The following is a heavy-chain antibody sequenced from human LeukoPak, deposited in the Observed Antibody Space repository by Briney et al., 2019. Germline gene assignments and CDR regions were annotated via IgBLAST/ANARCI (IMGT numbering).Heavy chain of an antibody. V-gene: IGHV3-7*03. CDR1: GFTFSRHW. CDR3: AKDGSGGITIFGVVAAVWIDY. Sequence: GGSLRLSCAASGFTFSRHWMSWVRQAPGKGLEWVANVKQDGSEEFYVDSVKGRFTISRDNSKNTLYLQMNSLRAEDTAVYYCAKDGSGGITIFGVVAAVWIDYWGQGTLVTVSS. J-gene: IGHJ4*02. D-gene: IGHD3-3*01. CDR2: VKQDGSEE.